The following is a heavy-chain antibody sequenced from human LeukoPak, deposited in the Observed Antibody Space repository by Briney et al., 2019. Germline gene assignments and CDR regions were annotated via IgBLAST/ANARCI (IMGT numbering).Heavy chain of an antibody. CDR2: ISGSGGST. D-gene: IGHD3-3*01. CDR3: ATNGVLRYLEWLLNYHMAV. Sequence: GGSLRLSCAASGFTFSKYAMSWVRQAPGKGLEWVSAISGSGGSTYYADSVKGRFTISRDNSRNTLYLQMNSLRAEDTAVYYCATNGVLRYLEWLLNYHMAVWGKGTTVTVSS. J-gene: IGHJ6*03. CDR1: GFTFSKYA. V-gene: IGHV3-23*01.